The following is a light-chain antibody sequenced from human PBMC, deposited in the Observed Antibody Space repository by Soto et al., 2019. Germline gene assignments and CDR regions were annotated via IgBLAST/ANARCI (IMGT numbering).Light chain of an antibody. V-gene: IGKV3-15*01. J-gene: IGKJ4*01. Sequence: EIVMTQSPVTLSVSPGERLTLSCRASESVSGKLAWYQQKPGQAPRLLVYAASTRATGIPARFSGSGSGTEFTLTISSLQSEDFGVYYCQQYHKWPPLTFGGGTKVDIK. CDR3: QQYHKWPPLT. CDR2: AAS. CDR1: ESVSGK.